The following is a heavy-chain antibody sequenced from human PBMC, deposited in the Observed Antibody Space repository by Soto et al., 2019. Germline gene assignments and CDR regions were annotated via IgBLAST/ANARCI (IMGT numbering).Heavy chain of an antibody. V-gene: IGHV1-18*01. D-gene: IGHD6-19*01. J-gene: IGHJ5*02. Sequence: QVQLVQSGAEVKKPGASVKVSCKASGYTFTSYGISWVRQAPGQGLEWMGWISAHNGNTNYAQKVQGRVTMTTDTSRRTAERGLRRRRSDGTAVYYCARGLYSSGGGWSRWFDPWGQGTLVTVSS. CDR2: ISAHNGNT. CDR1: GYTFTSYG. CDR3: ARGLYSSGGGWSRWFDP.